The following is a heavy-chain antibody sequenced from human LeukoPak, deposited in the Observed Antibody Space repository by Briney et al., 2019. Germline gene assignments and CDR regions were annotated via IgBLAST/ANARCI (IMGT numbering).Heavy chain of an antibody. D-gene: IGHD3-22*01. J-gene: IGHJ2*01. Sequence: GASVKVSCKASGYTFTSYGISWVRQAPGQGLEWMGWISAYNGNTNYAQKLQGRVTMTTDTSTSTAYMELRSLRSDDTAVYYCAAGNHYDTSDYYSSYWYFDLWGRGTLVTVSS. CDR3: AAGNHYDTSDYYSSYWYFDL. CDR2: ISAYNGNT. CDR1: GYTFTSYG. V-gene: IGHV1-18*01.